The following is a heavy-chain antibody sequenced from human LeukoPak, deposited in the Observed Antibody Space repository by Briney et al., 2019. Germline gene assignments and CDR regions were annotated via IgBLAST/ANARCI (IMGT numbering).Heavy chain of an antibody. D-gene: IGHD6-19*01. CDR2: ISSSGGST. V-gene: IGHV3-64*04. Sequence: PGGSPRLPCSASGFTFSRYAMHWVRQAPGKGLEYVSAISSSGGSTYYADSVKGRFTISRDNSKNTLYLQMTSLGVGDTAVYYCAKEGSSGWYDYYGLEVWGQGTTVTVSS. CDR1: GFTFSRYA. J-gene: IGHJ6*02. CDR3: AKEGSSGWYDYYGLEV.